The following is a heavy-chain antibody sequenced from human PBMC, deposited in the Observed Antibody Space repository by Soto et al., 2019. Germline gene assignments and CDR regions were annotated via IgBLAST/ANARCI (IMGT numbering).Heavy chain of an antibody. V-gene: IGHV3-30-3*01. Sequence: LSCAASGFTFSSYAMHWVRQAPGKGLEWVAVISYDGSNKYYADSVKGRFTISRDNSKNTLYLQMNSLRAEDTAVYYCARDLGYGSGTVRPRLGPGVWGQGTTVTVSS. CDR1: GFTFSSYA. J-gene: IGHJ6*02. D-gene: IGHD3-10*01. CDR2: ISYDGSNK. CDR3: ARDLGYGSGTVRPRLGPGV.